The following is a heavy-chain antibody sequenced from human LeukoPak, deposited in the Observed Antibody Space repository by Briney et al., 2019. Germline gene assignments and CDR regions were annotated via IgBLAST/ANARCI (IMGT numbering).Heavy chain of an antibody. CDR2: PRNRGNGYTT. J-gene: IGHJ4*02. Sequence: GGSLRLSCAASGFPLCDHYIDWVRHAPGKGLEWVGRPRNRGNGYTTQYAASVKGRFTFSRDVSENTVYLQMNSLKTEDTAVYFCARIRRVDYGTYYFDYWGRGTLVTVSS. CDR3: ARIRRVDYGTYYFDY. CDR1: GFPLCDHY. V-gene: IGHV3-72*01. D-gene: IGHD4/OR15-4a*01.